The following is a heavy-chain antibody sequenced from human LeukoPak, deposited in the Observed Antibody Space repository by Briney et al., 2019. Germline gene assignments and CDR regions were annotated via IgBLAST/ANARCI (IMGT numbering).Heavy chain of an antibody. CDR1: GGSISSYY. J-gene: IGHJ3*02. D-gene: IGHD1-26*01. CDR3: ARRRGSYVGDAFDI. CDR2: IYTSGST. Sequence: PSETLSLTCTVSGGSISSYYWSWIRQPAGKGLEWIGRIYTSGSTNYNPSPKSRVTMSVDTSKNQFSLKLSSVTAADTAVYYCARRRGSYVGDAFDIWGQGTMVTVSS. V-gene: IGHV4-4*07.